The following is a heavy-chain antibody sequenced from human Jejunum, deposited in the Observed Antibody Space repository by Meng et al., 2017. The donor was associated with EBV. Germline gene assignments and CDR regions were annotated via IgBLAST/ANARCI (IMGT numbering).Heavy chain of an antibody. CDR2: IYYTGRT. V-gene: IGHV4-4*02. CDR3: ATSMSGYSYGYS. J-gene: IGHJ5*02. CDR1: GASISSSHW. D-gene: IGHD5-12*01. Sequence: QVQVQESGPGLVQPSGTLSLTCAVSGASISSSHWWSWVRQAPGEGLEWIGEIYYTGRTNYNPSLKSRVSMSIDKPKNQFSLNLNSVTVADTAVYYCATSMSGYSYGYSWGQGTLVTVSS.